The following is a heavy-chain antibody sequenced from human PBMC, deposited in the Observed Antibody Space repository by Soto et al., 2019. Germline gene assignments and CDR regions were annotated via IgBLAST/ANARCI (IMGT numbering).Heavy chain of an antibody. CDR2: ISWNSGSI. D-gene: IGHD4-17*01. J-gene: IGHJ3*02. CDR1: GFTFDDYA. V-gene: IGHV3-9*01. CDR3: ARDLTTLAFDI. Sequence: GGSLRLSCAASGFTFDDYAMHWVRQAPGKGLEWVSGISWNSGSIGYADSVKGRFIISRDNAKNSLYLQMNSLRAEDTAVYYCARDLTTLAFDIWGQGTMVTVSS.